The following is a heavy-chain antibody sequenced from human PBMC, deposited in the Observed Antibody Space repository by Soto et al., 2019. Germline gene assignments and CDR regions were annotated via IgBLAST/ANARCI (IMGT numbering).Heavy chain of an antibody. D-gene: IGHD3-3*01. CDR1: GYTFTSYG. J-gene: IGHJ3*02. CDR2: ISAYNGNT. CDR3: ARDGYAIFGVVIEKDAFDI. Sequence: GASVKVSCKASGYTFTSYGISWVRQAPGQGLEWMGWISAYNGNTNYAQKLQGRVTMTTDTSTSTAYMELRSLRSDDTAVYYCARDGYAIFGVVIEKDAFDIWGQGTMLTVS. V-gene: IGHV1-18*01.